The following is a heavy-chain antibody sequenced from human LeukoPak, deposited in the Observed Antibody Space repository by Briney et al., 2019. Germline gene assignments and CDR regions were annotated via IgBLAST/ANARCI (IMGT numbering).Heavy chain of an antibody. CDR1: GFTFSSYA. J-gene: IGHJ4*02. CDR3: ARDPVATIPFLDY. D-gene: IGHD5-12*01. Sequence: GRSLRLSCAASGFTFSSYAMHWVRQAPGKGLEWVAVISYDGSNKYYAVSVKGRFTISRDNSKNTLYLQMNSLRAEDTAVYYCARDPVATIPFLDYWGQGTLVTVSS. CDR2: ISYDGSNK. V-gene: IGHV3-30*04.